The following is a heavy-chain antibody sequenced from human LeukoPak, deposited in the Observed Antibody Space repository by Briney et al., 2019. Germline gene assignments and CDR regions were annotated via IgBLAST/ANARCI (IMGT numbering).Heavy chain of an antibody. CDR3: ARSYSNHLFGMDV. Sequence: GGSLRLSCAASGFTVSSYYMTWVRQAPGKGLEWVSVMYSGGSTYYADSVKGRVAISRDNSQNTVFLQMNSVRVEDTAVYYCARSYSNHLFGMDVWGQGTAVTVYS. D-gene: IGHD4-11*01. CDR2: MYSGGST. CDR1: GFTVSSYY. J-gene: IGHJ6*02. V-gene: IGHV3-66*01.